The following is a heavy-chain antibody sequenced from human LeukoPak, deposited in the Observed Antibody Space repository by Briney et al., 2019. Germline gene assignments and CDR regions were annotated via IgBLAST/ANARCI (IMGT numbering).Heavy chain of an antibody. CDR2: ISSSGSTI. V-gene: IGHV3-48*03. J-gene: IGHJ4*02. Sequence: PGGSLRLSCAVSGFTFSSYEMNWVRQAPGKGLEWVSYISSSGSTIYYADSVKGRFTISRDNAKKSLYLQMNSLRAEDTAVYYCARDLRSSGYYAFDYWGQGTLVTVSS. CDR1: GFTFSSYE. CDR3: ARDLRSSGYYAFDY. D-gene: IGHD3-22*01.